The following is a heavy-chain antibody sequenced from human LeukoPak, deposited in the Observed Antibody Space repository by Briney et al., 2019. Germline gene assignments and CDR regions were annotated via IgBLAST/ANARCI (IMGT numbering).Heavy chain of an antibody. CDR2: ISHDGSNK. D-gene: IGHD5-12*01. CDR1: GFTFSSNV. J-gene: IGHJ4*02. CDR3: ASVGGYDPLFDY. V-gene: IGHV3-30-3*01. Sequence: GGSLRLSCATSGFTFSSNVIHWVRQAPGKGLEWVAVISHDGSNKYYADSVKGRFTISRDNSKDTLYLQMNSLRVEDTGVYYCASVGGYDPLFDYWGQGTLVTVSS.